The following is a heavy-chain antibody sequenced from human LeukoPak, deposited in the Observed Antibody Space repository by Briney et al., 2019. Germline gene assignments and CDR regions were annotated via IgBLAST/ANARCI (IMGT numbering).Heavy chain of an antibody. D-gene: IGHD4-17*01. Sequence: GGSLSVSCAASGFTFSTYWMHWVRQAPGKGLVWVARIKGDGRSTIYADSVKGRFTISRDNSKNTLYLQTSSLRAEDTAVYYCARASTTVPNLLDHWGRGTLVTVSS. CDR3: ARASTTVPNLLDH. CDR2: IKGDGRST. V-gene: IGHV3-74*01. J-gene: IGHJ4*02. CDR1: GFTFSTYW.